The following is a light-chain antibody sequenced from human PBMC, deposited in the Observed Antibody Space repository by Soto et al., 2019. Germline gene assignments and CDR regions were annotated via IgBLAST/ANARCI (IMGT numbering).Light chain of an antibody. CDR2: GAS. J-gene: IGKJ2*01. CDR1: QSVSSN. CDR3: QQFNNWPPVT. Sequence: EIVMTESPATLSVSPGERATLSCRASQSVSSNLAWYQQKPGQAPRLLIYGASTRATGIPARFSGSGSGTELTLTISSVQSEDFAVYYCQQFNNWPPVTIGQGTKLENK. V-gene: IGKV3-15*01.